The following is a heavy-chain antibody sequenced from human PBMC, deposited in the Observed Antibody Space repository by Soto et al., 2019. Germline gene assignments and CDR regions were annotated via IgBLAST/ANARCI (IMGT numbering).Heavy chain of an antibody. J-gene: IGHJ4*02. Sequence: HVQLRESGPGLVKPPDTLSLTCAVSGFSISGDNWWGWIRQAPGKGLEWIGYVSHTGFSHYNPSLESRVTMSVDTSKNLFSLKLTSVTAVDTAVYYCVKKTGGYRPFDDWGQGTLVTVSS. V-gene: IGHV4-28*01. CDR3: VKKTGGYRPFDD. CDR1: GFSISGDNW. D-gene: IGHD2-8*02. CDR2: VSHTGFS.